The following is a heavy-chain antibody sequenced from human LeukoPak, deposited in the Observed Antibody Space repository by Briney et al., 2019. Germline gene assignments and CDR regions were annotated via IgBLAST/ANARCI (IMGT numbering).Heavy chain of an antibody. V-gene: IGHV4-59*01. J-gene: IGHJ3*02. D-gene: IGHD6-19*01. CDR1: GGSISSYY. CDR2: IYYSGST. Sequence: PSETLSLTCTVSGGSISSYYWSWIRQPPGKGLEWIGYIYYSGSTNYNPSLKSRVTISVDTSKNQFSLKLSSVTAADTAVYYCARVGWSSGEGAFDIWGQGTMVTVSS. CDR3: ARVGWSSGEGAFDI.